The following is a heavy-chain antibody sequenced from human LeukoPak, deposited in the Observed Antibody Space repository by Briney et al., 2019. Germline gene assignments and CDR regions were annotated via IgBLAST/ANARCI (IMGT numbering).Heavy chain of an antibody. CDR1: GFTFSSYA. J-gene: IGHJ4*02. V-gene: IGHV3-30*04. CDR3: AKSRGNWYFDY. CDR2: ISYDGSNK. D-gene: IGHD1-1*01. Sequence: GRSLRLSCAASGFTFSSYAMHWVRQAPGKGLEWVAVISYDGSNKYYADSVKGRFTISRDNSKNTLFLQMNSLRAEDTAIYYCAKSRGNWYFDYWGQGALVTVSS.